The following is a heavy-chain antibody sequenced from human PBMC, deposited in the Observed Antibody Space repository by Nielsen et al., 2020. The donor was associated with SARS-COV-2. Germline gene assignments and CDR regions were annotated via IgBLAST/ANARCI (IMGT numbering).Heavy chain of an antibody. V-gene: IGHV4-39*07. CDR2: IYYSGST. Sequence: WIRQPPGQGLEWIGRIYYSGSTNYNPSLKSRVTISVDTSKNQFSLKLSSVTAADTAVYYCATTTLPVDIVATVNYYNYYGMDVWGQGTTVTVSS. J-gene: IGHJ6*02. CDR3: ATTTLPVDIVATVNYYNYYGMDV. D-gene: IGHD5-12*01.